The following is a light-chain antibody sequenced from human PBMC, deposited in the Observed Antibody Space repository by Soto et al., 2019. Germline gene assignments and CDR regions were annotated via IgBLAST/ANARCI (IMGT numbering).Light chain of an antibody. CDR1: QGSRND. J-gene: IGKJ4*01. Sequence: AIQMTQSPSSLSASIGDRVTITCRASQGSRNDLGWYQQKPGKAPKLLIYAASTLHSGVPSRFSGSGSGTDFTLTISSLQPEDFATYYCLHDYDYPLTFGGGTKVEIK. CDR2: AAS. V-gene: IGKV1-6*01. CDR3: LHDYDYPLT.